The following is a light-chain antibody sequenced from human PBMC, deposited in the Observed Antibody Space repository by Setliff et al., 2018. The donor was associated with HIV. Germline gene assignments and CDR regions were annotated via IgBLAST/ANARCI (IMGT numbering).Light chain of an antibody. J-gene: IGLJ1*01. CDR1: SSNIGTRD. CDR3: ASWDDSLSGRV. V-gene: IGLV1-47*01. CDR2: KNN. Sequence: VLTQPPSASGTPGQRVTISCSGSSSNIGTRDVCWYQQLPGTAPKLLINKNNQRPSGVPDRFSASKSGTSASLAISGLRSEDEADYYCASWDDSLSGRVFGTGTKVTVL.